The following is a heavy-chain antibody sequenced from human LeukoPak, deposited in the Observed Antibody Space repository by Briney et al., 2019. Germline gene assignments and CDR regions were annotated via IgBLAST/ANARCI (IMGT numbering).Heavy chain of an antibody. CDR1: GFTFNTYG. CDR3: ARDLAKGRYFDY. CDR2: IWFDGSKI. J-gene: IGHJ4*02. D-gene: IGHD1-26*01. V-gene: IGHV3-33*01. Sequence: PGMSLRLSCAASGFTFNTYGMHWVRQTPGKGLEWVAVIWFDGSKIYYTESVKGRFTISRDNSKNTLFLQMSSLRAEGSGVYYCARDLAKGRYFDYWGQGALATVSS.